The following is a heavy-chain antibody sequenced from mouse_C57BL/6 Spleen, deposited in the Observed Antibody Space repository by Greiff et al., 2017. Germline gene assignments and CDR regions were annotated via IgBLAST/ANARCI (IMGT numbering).Heavy chain of an antibody. V-gene: IGHV1-55*01. CDR2: IYPGSGST. J-gene: IGHJ1*03. CDR1: GYTFTSYW. D-gene: IGHD1-1*01. Sequence: QVQLQQPGAELVKPGASVKMSCKASGYTFTSYWITWVKQRPGQGLEWIGDIYPGSGSTNYNEKFKSKATLTVDTSSSTAYMQLSSLTSEDSAVYYCARPPITTVVADWYFDVWGTGTTVTVSS. CDR3: ARPPITTVVADWYFDV.